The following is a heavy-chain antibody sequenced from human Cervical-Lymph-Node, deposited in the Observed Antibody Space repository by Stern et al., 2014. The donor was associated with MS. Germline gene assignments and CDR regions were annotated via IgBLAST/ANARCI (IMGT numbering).Heavy chain of an antibody. Sequence: QVTLKESGPALVKPTQTLTLTCTFSGFSLSTSGMRVSWIRQPPGKALEWLASIALDDDKFYSTSLKTRLTISKDTSKNQVVLTMTNMDPVDTATYYCARSPPYYEFWNDYYYFDYWGQGTLVAVSS. J-gene: IGHJ4*02. CDR2: IALDDDK. V-gene: IGHV2-70*04. CDR1: GFSLSTSGMR. CDR3: ARSPPYYEFWNDYYYFDY. D-gene: IGHD3-3*01.